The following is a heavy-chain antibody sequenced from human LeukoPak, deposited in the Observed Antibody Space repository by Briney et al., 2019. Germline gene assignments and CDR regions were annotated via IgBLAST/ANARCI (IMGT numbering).Heavy chain of an antibody. V-gene: IGHV1-46*01. J-gene: IGHJ4*02. D-gene: IGHD3-22*01. CDR1: GYTFTSYY. CDR2: TNPGGGST. CDR3: ARASYDSSGYYFLGY. Sequence: ASVKVSCKASGYTFTSYYMHWVRQAPGQGLEWMGITNPGGGSTSYAQKFQGRVTMTRDMSTSTAYMELSSLRSEDTAVYYCARASYDSSGYYFLGYWGQGTLVTVSS.